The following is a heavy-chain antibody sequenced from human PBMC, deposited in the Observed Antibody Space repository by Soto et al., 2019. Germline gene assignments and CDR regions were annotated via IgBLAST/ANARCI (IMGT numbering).Heavy chain of an antibody. Sequence: GGSLRLSCAASGFTFSSYAMSWVRQAPGKGLEWVSAISGSGGSTYYADSVKGRFTISRDNSKNTLYLQMNSLRAEDTAVYYCARGGMTTAYYYYYYGMDVWGQGTTVTVSS. CDR2: ISGSGGST. D-gene: IGHD4-17*01. CDR3: ARGGMTTAYYYYYYGMDV. V-gene: IGHV3-23*01. CDR1: GFTFSSYA. J-gene: IGHJ6*02.